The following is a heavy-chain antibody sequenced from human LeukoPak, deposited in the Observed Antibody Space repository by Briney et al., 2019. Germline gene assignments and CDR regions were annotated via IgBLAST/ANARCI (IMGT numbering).Heavy chain of an antibody. CDR3: ARAGIVGATELDY. D-gene: IGHD1-26*01. J-gene: IGHJ4*02. V-gene: IGHV4-59*01. CDR2: IYYSGST. Sequence: SETLSLTCTVSGGSISSYYWSWIRQPPGKGLEWIGYIYYSGSTNYNPSLKSRVTISVDTSKNQFSLKLGSVTAADTAMYYCARAGIVGATELDYWGQGTLVTVSS. CDR1: GGSISSYY.